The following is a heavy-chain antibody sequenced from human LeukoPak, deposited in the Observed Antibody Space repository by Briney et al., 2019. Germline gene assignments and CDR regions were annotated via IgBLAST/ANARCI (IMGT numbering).Heavy chain of an antibody. CDR3: ASSRPL. V-gene: IGHV3-30*03. Sequence: GGSLRLSCAASGFTFSSYGMHWVRQAPGKGLEWVALISFDGSNQYYADSVKGRFTISRDNANNSVFLQMNSLRAEDTAIYYCASSRPLWGQGTLVTVSS. CDR2: ISFDGSNQ. J-gene: IGHJ4*02. CDR1: GFTFSSYG.